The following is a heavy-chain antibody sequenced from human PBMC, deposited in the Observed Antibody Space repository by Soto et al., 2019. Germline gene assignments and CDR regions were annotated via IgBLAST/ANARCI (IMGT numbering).Heavy chain of an antibody. CDR2: IYYSGST. Sequence: QVQLQESGPGLVKPSETLSLTCTASGGSISSYYWSWIRQPPGKGLEWIGYIYYSGSTNYNPSLKSRVTISVDTSKNQFSLKLSSVTAADTAVYYCARSLRQYYYYYYMDVWGKGTTVTVSS. V-gene: IGHV4-59*01. D-gene: IGHD3-16*02. J-gene: IGHJ6*03. CDR3: ARSLRQYYYYYYMDV. CDR1: GGSISSYY.